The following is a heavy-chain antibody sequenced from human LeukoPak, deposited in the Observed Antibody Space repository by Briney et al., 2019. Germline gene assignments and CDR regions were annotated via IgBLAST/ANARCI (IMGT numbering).Heavy chain of an antibody. J-gene: IGHJ3*01. CDR3: ARASIWDYVWGSYRHTGAFDF. CDR1: GGSFSGYY. CDR2: INHSGST. D-gene: IGHD3-16*02. V-gene: IGHV4-34*01. Sequence: SETLSLTCAVYGGSFSGYYWSWIRQPPGKGLEWIGEINHSGSTNYNPSLKSRVTISVDTSKNQFSLKLSSVTAADAAVYYCARASIWDYVWGSYRHTGAFDFWGQGTMVTVSS.